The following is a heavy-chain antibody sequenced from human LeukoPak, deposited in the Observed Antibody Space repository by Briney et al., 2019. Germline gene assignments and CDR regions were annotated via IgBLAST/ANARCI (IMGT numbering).Heavy chain of an antibody. CDR3: ARVWDVGYSYGPFDI. CDR2: IYTSGST. J-gene: IGHJ3*02. Sequence: SETLSLTCTGSGGSISSGSYYWSWIRQPAGKGLEWIGRIYTSGSTNYSPPLKSRVTISVDTSKNQFSLKLSSVTAADTAVYYCARVWDVGYSYGPFDIWGQGTMVTVSS. CDR1: GGSISSGSYY. V-gene: IGHV4-61*02. D-gene: IGHD5-18*01.